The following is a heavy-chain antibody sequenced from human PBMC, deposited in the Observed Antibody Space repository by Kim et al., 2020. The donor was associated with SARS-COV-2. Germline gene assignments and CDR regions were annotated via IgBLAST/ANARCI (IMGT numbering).Heavy chain of an antibody. Sequence: ASVKVSCKASGYTFTSYAMHWVRQAPGQRLEWMGWINAGNGNTKYSQKFQGRVTITRDTSASTAYMELSSLRSEDTAVYYCARARICSFGCGGDRRGGTYAFDIWGQGTMVTVSS. CDR1: GYTFTSYA. CDR2: INAGNGNT. D-gene: IGHD2-21*02. V-gene: IGHV1-3*01. CDR3: ARARICSFGCGGDRRGGTYAFDI. J-gene: IGHJ3*02.